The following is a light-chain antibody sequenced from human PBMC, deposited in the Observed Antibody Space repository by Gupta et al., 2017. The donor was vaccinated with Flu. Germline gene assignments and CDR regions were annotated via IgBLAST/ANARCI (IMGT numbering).Light chain of an antibody. J-gene: IGKJ2*03. CDR1: QSVSSGY. CDR2: GAS. CDR3: QRYGSPPTYS. Sequence: EIVLTQSPGTLSLSPGERATLSCRASQSVSSGYLAWYQQKPGQAPRLLIYGASSRATGIPDRVRGSGSGTDFALTIRSLGAEDFAVEDCQRYGSPPTYSFGQGTKLEIK. V-gene: IGKV3-20*01.